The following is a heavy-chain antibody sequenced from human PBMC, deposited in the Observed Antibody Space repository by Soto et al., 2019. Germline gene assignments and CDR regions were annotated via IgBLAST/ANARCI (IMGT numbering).Heavy chain of an antibody. CDR2: ISYDGSNK. J-gene: IGHJ6*02. D-gene: IGHD3-3*01. CDR1: GFTFSSYA. Sequence: QVQLVESGGGVVQPGRSLRLSCAASGFTFSSYAMNWVRQAPGKGLEWGAVISYDGSNKYYADSVKGRFTISRDNSKNPLYLPMNILGAEDTAVYYLARPMLLFGVVIRGGMDVWGQGTTVTVSS. CDR3: ARPMLLFGVVIRGGMDV. V-gene: IGHV3-30-3*01.